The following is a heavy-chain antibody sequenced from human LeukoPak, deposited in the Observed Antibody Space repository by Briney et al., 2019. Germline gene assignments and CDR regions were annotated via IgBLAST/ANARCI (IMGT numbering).Heavy chain of an antibody. CDR1: GFSFEDYG. Sequence: GGSLRLSCAASGFSFEDYGMSWVREAPGKGLEWVSGINWNGGSTGYIDSVKGRFTISRDNAKNSLYLEMNSLRVDDTAVYYCARGWSWFDTWGQGTLVTVSP. CDR3: ARGWSWFDT. V-gene: IGHV3-20*04. J-gene: IGHJ5*02. CDR2: INWNGGST. D-gene: IGHD3-3*01.